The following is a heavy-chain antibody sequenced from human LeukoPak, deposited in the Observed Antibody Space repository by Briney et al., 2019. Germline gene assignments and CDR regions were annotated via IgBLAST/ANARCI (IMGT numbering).Heavy chain of an antibody. D-gene: IGHD3-22*01. Sequence: GGSLRLSCAASGFIFSDYYMNWIRQAPGKGLEWLSYISSSGSRTNFADSVKGRFTSSRDNTKNSLYLQMNSLRVEDTAVYFCATYYHDASGYHEGAFDIWGQGTMVIVSS. CDR3: ATYYHDASGYHEGAFDI. V-gene: IGHV3-11*06. J-gene: IGHJ3*02. CDR1: GFIFSDYY. CDR2: ISSSGSRT.